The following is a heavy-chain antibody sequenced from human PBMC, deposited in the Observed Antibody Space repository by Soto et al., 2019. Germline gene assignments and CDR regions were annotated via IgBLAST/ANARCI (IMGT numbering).Heavy chain of an antibody. D-gene: IGHD2-15*01. Sequence: EVQLVESGGGLVQPGGSLRLSCAASGFTFSSYWMHWVRQAPGKRLVWVSRINSDGSSTSYAVSVKGRFTISRDNAKNTLYLQMISLRAEDTALYYCVRTSLVVAAATREDYWGQGTLGTVSS. CDR3: VRTSLVVAAATREDY. CDR1: GFTFSSYW. J-gene: IGHJ4*02. CDR2: INSDGSST. V-gene: IGHV3-74*01.